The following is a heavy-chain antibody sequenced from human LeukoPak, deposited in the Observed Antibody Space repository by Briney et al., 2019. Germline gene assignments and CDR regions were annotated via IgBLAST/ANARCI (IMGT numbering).Heavy chain of an antibody. CDR3: ARLTGTGLGY. J-gene: IGHJ4*02. V-gene: IGHV4-59*08. D-gene: IGHD1-14*01. CDR2: FHNSGTS. CDR1: DDSISDYY. Sequence: SETLSLTCTVSDDSISDYYRGWIRQPPGKGLEWIGYFHNSGTSTYNPSLKSRVTISADTSKNQFSLKLSSVTAADTAVYYCARLTGTGLGYWGQGTLVTVSS.